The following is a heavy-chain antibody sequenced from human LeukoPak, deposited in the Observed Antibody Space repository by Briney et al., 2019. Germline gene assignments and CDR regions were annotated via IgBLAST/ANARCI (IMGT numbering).Heavy chain of an antibody. D-gene: IGHD3-10*01. CDR1: GGSISSYY. Sequence: SETLSLTCTVSGGSISSYYWSWIRQPPGKGLEWIGSIYYSGSTNYNPSLKSRVTISVDTSKNQFSLKLSSVTAAGTAVYYCARTLLWFGELLYYFDYWGQGTLVTVSS. CDR3: ARTLLWFGELLYYFDY. V-gene: IGHV4-59*08. CDR2: IYYSGST. J-gene: IGHJ4*02.